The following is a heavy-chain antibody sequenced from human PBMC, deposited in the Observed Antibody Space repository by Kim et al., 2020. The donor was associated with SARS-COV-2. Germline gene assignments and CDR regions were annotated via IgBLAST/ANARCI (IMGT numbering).Heavy chain of an antibody. J-gene: IGHJ3*02. CDR2: GHT. V-gene: IGHV1-18*01. Sequence: GHTNYAQKFPGRVTLTTDTSTSTVYMELRSLSPDDTAVFYCARDPTYSFDIWGQGTMVTVSS. D-gene: IGHD3-10*01. CDR3: ARDPTYSFDI.